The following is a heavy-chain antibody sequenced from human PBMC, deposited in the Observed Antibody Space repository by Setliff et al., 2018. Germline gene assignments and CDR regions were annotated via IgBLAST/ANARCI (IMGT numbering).Heavy chain of an antibody. CDR2: INPDGSEK. J-gene: IGHJ4*02. D-gene: IGHD3-10*01. CDR3: FGAGTCSY. V-gene: IGHV3-7*01. Sequence: WIRQPPGKGLEWLASINPDGSEKYYVDSVKGRFTISRDNAKNSLSLQMNSLRTEDTAVYYCFGAGTCSYWGQGTLVTVSS.